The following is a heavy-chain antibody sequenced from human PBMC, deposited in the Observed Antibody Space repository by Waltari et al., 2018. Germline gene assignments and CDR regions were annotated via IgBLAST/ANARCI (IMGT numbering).Heavy chain of an antibody. Sequence: QVQLVQSGAEVKKPGASVKVSCQASGSTFTGYYMHWVRQAPGQGLEWMGWINPNSGGTNYAQKFQGRVTMTRDTSISTAYMELSRLRSDDTAVYYCARYCSSTSCSWFDPWGQGTLVTVSS. CDR3: ARYCSSTSCSWFDP. CDR2: INPNSGGT. V-gene: IGHV1-2*02. J-gene: IGHJ5*02. CDR1: GSTFTGYY. D-gene: IGHD2-2*01.